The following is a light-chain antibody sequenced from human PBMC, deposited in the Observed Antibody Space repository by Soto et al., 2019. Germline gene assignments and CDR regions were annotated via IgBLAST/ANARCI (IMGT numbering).Light chain of an antibody. V-gene: IGKV3-15*01. Sequence: EVGMTQSPGTLSLSPGERATLSCRASQGIGSTLAWYQQKPGQTPRLLIYDASTRATGVPARFSGSGSGTEFTLTINSLQSEDFAVYYCQRYNNWPLTFGGGTKVDIK. J-gene: IGKJ4*01. CDR1: QGIGST. CDR3: QRYNNWPLT. CDR2: DAS.